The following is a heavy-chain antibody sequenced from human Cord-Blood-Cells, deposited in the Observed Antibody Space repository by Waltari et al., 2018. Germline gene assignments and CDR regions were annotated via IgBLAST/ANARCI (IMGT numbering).Heavy chain of an antibody. CDR3: ARGSTYYDYVWGSYRLDAFDI. Sequence: QVQLQQWGAGLLKPSETLSLTCAVYGGSFSGYYWSWIRQPPGNGLEWIGEINHSGSTNYNPSLKSRVTISVDTSKNQFSLKLSSVTAADTAVYYCARGSTYYDYVWGSYRLDAFDIWGQGTMVTVSS. J-gene: IGHJ3*02. CDR1: GGSFSGYY. CDR2: INHSGST. V-gene: IGHV4-34*01. D-gene: IGHD3-16*02.